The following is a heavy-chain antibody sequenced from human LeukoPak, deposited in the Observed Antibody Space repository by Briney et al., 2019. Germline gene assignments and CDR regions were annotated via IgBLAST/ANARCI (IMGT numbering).Heavy chain of an antibody. CDR2: IIPILGIA. J-gene: IGHJ5*02. CDR3: ARGLLQGGIGDVIAGYLFDP. CDR1: GGTFSSYA. V-gene: IGHV1-69*04. D-gene: IGHD2/OR15-2a*01. Sequence: SVKVSCKASGGTFSSYAISWVRQAPGQGLEWMGRIIPILGIANYAQKFQGRVTITADKSTGTAYMELSSLRSEDTAVYYCARGLLQGGIGDVIAGYLFDPWGQGTLVTVSS.